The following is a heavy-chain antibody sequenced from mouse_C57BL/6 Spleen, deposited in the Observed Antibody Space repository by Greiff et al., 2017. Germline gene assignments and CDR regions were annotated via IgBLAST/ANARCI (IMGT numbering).Heavy chain of an antibody. V-gene: IGHV1-5*01. D-gene: IGHD1-1*01. CDR1: GYTFTSYW. CDR3: TREDYYGSSGYFDY. CDR2: IYPGNSDT. J-gene: IGHJ2*01. Sequence: EVQLQQSGTVLARPGASVKMSCKTSGYTFTSYWMHWVKQRPGQGLEWIGAIYPGNSDTSYNQKFKGKAKLTAVTSASTAYMELSSLTNEDSAVYYCTREDYYGSSGYFDYWGQGTTLTVSS.